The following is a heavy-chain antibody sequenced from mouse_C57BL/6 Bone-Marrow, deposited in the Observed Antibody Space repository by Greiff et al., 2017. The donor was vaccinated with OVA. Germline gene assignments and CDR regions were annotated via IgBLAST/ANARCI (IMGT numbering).Heavy chain of an antibody. CDR2: ISDGGSYT. CDR1: GFNFSSYA. D-gene: IGHD1-1*01. Sequence: EVQLVESGGGLVKPGGSLKLSCAASGFNFSSYAMSWVRQTPEKRLEWVATISDGGSYTYYPHNVKGRFTISRDNAKNNLYLQMSHLKSEDTAMYYCAIDSGYYGISPAWFAYWGQGTLVTVAA. V-gene: IGHV5-4*01. CDR3: AIDSGYYGISPAWFAY. J-gene: IGHJ3*01.